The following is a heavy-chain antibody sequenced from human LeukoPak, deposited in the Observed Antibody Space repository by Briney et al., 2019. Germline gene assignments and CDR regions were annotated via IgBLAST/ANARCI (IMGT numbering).Heavy chain of an antibody. Sequence: GGSLRLSCAASGFTFSSFAMSWVRQAPGKGLEWVSAIGGGGVDTYYADSVKGRFTISRDNSKNTLYLQMNSLRAEDTAVYYCAKRGESCSSTNCLKYYFDYWGQGTLVTVSS. CDR1: GFTFSSFA. J-gene: IGHJ4*02. CDR2: IGGGGVDT. V-gene: IGHV3-23*01. CDR3: AKRGESCSSTNCLKYYFDY. D-gene: IGHD2-2*01.